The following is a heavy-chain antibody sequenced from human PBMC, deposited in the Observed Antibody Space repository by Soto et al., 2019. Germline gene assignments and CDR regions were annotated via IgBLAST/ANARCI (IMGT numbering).Heavy chain of an antibody. CDR3: ATKRGQQLDYYYYYYMDV. CDR1: GFTFSSYA. J-gene: IGHJ6*03. V-gene: IGHV3-23*01. CDR2: ISGSGGST. Sequence: GGSLRLSCAASGFTFSSYAMSWVRQAPGKGLEWVSAISGSGGSTYYADSVKGRFTISRDNSKNTLYLQMNSLRAEDTAVYYCATKRGQQLDYYYYYYMDVWGKGTTVTVSS. D-gene: IGHD6-13*01.